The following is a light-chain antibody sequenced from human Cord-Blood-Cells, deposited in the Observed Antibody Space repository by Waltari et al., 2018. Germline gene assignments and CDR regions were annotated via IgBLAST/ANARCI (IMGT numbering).Light chain of an antibody. CDR2: DAS. CDR1: QSVSSY. J-gene: IGKJ5*01. V-gene: IGKV3-11*01. Sequence: EIVLTQSPATLSLSPGERAXLSCRASQSVSSYLAWYQQKPGQAPRLLIYDASNSATGIPARFSGSGSGTDFTLTISSLEPEDFAVYYCQQRSNWPITFGQGTRLXIK. CDR3: QQRSNWPIT.